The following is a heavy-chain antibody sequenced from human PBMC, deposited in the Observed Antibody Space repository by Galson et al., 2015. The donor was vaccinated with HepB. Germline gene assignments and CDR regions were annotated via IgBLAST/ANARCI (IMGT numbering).Heavy chain of an antibody. D-gene: IGHD4-17*01. CDR1: GFTFGDCA. J-gene: IGHJ4*02. Sequence: SLRLSCATSGFTFGDCAMSWFRQAPGKGLEWVSFIRSKAYGATTEYAASVKGRFTISREDSKSIAYLQMNSLKTEDTAVYYCTRGSHGDYAGWLDYWGQGTLVTVSS. CDR2: IRSKAYGATT. CDR3: TRGSHGDYAGWLDY. V-gene: IGHV3-49*03.